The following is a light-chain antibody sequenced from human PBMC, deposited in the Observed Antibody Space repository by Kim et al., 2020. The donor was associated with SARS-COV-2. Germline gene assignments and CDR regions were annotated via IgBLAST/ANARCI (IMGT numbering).Light chain of an antibody. CDR3: QQSNSARLT. V-gene: IGKV1-39*01. Sequence: GDRVTITCRASQSIDTDLHWYQQRPGKAPNLLIYSASSLKSGVPSRFSGGGSGTHFTLTITSLQPEDFATYFCQQSNSARLTFGGGTKVDIK. J-gene: IGKJ4*01. CDR2: SAS. CDR1: QSIDTD.